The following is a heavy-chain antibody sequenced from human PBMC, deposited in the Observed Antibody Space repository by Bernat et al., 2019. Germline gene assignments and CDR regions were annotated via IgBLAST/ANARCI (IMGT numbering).Heavy chain of an antibody. CDR2: IWYDGSNK. CDR3: LPEYQLLILDY. V-gene: IGHV3-33*08. Sequence: VQLVESGGGLVKPGGSLRLSCAASGFTFSSYSMNWVRQAPGKGLEWVAVIWYDGSNKYYADSVKGRFTISRDNSKNTLYLQMNSLRAEDTAVYYCLPEYQLLILDYWGQGTLVTVSS. D-gene: IGHD2-2*01. J-gene: IGHJ4*02. CDR1: GFTFSSYS.